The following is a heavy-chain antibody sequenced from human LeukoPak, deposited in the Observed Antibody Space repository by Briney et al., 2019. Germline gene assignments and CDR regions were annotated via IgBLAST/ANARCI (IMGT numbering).Heavy chain of an antibody. CDR2: IKHSGNN. D-gene: IGHD6-6*01. CDR1: GGSFSDYY. CDR3: ARGNSSSSLNWFDP. J-gene: IGHJ5*02. V-gene: IGHV4-34*01. Sequence: SETLSLTCGVFGGSFSDYYWSWIRQPPGKGLGWIGEIKHSGNNNYNPSLKSRVTISVDPSKNQFSLKLTSVTAADTAAYYCARGNSSSSLNWFDPWGQGTLVTVSS.